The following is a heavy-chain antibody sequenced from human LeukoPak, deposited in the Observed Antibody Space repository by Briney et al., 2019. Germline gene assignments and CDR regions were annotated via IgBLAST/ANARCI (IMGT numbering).Heavy chain of an antibody. CDR2: IRYDGSNK. J-gene: IGHJ4*02. Sequence: RTGGSLRLSCAASGFTFSSYGMHWVRQAPGKGLEWVAFIRYDGSNKYYVDSVKGRFTISRDNSKNTLYLQMNSLRAEDTAVYYCAEERGVGAGRTYLLLYYFDYWGQGTLVTVSS. V-gene: IGHV3-30*02. D-gene: IGHD6-13*01. CDR3: AEERGVGAGRTYLLLYYFDY. CDR1: GFTFSSYG.